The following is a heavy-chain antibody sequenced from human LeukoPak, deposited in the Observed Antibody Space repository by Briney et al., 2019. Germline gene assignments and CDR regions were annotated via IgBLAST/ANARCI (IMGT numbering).Heavy chain of an antibody. CDR3: AKGNSGSHRRAALDV. Sequence: GGSLRLSCAASGFTFSSYSMNWVRQAPGKGLEWVSGISWNSDNTVYADSVKGRFTVSRENAKNSLSLQLNSLRLEDMALYYCAKGNSGSHRRAALDVWGQGTLVIVSS. V-gene: IGHV3-9*03. CDR1: GFTFSSYS. CDR2: ISWNSDNT. J-gene: IGHJ3*01. D-gene: IGHD6-19*01.